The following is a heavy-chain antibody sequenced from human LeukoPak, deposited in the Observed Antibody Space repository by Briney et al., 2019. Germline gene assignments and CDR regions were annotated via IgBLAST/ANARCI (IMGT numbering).Heavy chain of an antibody. V-gene: IGHV3-30*02. CDR3: AKGDPESTYQLLYSGVDAFDI. D-gene: IGHD2-2*02. CDR2: IRYDGSNK. CDR1: GFTFSSYG. J-gene: IGHJ3*02. Sequence: GGSLRLSCAASGFTFSSYGMHWVRQAPGKGLEWVAFIRYDGSNKYYADSVKGRFTISRDNSKNTLYLQMNSLRAEDTAVYYCAKGDPESTYQLLYSGVDAFDIWGQGTMVTVSS.